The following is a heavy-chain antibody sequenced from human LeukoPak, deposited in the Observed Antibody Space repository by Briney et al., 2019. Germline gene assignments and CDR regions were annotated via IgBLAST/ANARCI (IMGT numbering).Heavy chain of an antibody. D-gene: IGHD5-12*01. V-gene: IGHV4-4*07. CDR1: GGSMNQHY. Sequence: SETLSLTCTVSGGSMNQHYWSWIRQPAGKGLEWIGRIYSTGTTYYKPSLKSRVTMSVDTSHNQFFLELNSVTAADTAVYYCAREARSGYEGFWSDPWGQGTVVTVSS. CDR2: IYSTGTT. J-gene: IGHJ5*02. CDR3: AREARSGYEGFWSDP.